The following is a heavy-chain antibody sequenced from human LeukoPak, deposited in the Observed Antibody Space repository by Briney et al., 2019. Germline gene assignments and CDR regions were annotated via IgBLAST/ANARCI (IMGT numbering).Heavy chain of an antibody. J-gene: IGHJ6*02. CDR3: ARSPLIVVVPAAMRDYYYGMDV. CDR1: GYTFTSYG. D-gene: IGHD2-2*01. Sequence: GASVTVSCKASGYTFTSYGISWVRQAPGQGLEWMGWISTYNGNTNYAQKLQGRVTMTTDTSTRTAYMELRSLRSDDTAVYYCARSPLIVVVPAAMRDYYYGMDVWGQGTTVTVSS. CDR2: ISTYNGNT. V-gene: IGHV1-18*01.